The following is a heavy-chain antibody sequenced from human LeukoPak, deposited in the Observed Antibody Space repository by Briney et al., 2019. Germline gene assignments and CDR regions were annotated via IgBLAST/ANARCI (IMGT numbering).Heavy chain of an antibody. Sequence: GGSLRLSCAASGVTFSSYVWHWVRQAPGKGLEWVAFIRYDESKEYYADSMKGRFTISRDNSKNTLYLQMSSLRVEDTAVYHCVKNYLVEAQRVYYFDYWGQGSLVTVSS. D-gene: IGHD1-26*01. CDR3: VKNYLVEAQRVYYFDY. V-gene: IGHV3-30*02. J-gene: IGHJ4*02. CDR1: GVTFSSYV. CDR2: IRYDESKE.